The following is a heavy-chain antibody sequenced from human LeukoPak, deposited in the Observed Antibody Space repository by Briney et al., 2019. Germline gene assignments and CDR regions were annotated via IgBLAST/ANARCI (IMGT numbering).Heavy chain of an antibody. CDR1: GDSISSYY. J-gene: IGHJ4*02. V-gene: IGHV4-59*08. Sequence: SETLSLTCSVSGDSISSYYWSWIRQPPGKGLEWIGHISYSGSTNYSPSLKGRVTISLDTSRNQFSLKLNSVTAADTAVYYCARGASNSGYDSEYYFDYWGQGTLVTVSS. D-gene: IGHD5-12*01. CDR2: ISYSGST. CDR3: ARGASNSGYDSEYYFDY.